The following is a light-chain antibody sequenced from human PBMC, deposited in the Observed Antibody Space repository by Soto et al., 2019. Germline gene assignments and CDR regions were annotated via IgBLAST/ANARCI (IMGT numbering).Light chain of an antibody. CDR3: CSYAGSYIYVV. Sequence: QAVVTQPRSVSGSPGQSVTISCTGTSSDVGGYNYVSWYQQHPGKAPKLMIYDVSKRPSGVPDRFSGSKSGNTASLTISGLQAEDEADYYCCSYAGSYIYVVFGGGTQLTV. CDR2: DVS. CDR1: SSDVGGYNY. J-gene: IGLJ2*01. V-gene: IGLV2-11*01.